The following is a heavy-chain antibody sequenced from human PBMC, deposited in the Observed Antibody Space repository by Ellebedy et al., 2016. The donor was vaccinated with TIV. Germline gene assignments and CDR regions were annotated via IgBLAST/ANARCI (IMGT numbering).Heavy chain of an antibody. J-gene: IGHJ4*02. D-gene: IGHD5-24*01. CDR1: GFTVSNNY. Sequence: GESLKISCAASGFTVSNNYISWVRQAPGKGLEWVSVIYSGGSTYYADSVKGRFTISRDNSKNTLYLQMNTLRAEDTALYYCAIGEVATICDYWGQGTLVTVSS. CDR2: IYSGGST. CDR3: AIGEVATICDY. V-gene: IGHV3-66*02.